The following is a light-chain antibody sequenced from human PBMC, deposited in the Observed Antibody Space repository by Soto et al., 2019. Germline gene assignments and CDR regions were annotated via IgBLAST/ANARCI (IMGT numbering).Light chain of an antibody. CDR1: SSNIGAGYD. Sequence: QSFLTQPPSVSGAPGQRVTIACTGSSSNIGAGYDVHWYQQLPGTAPKLLIYGNSNRPSGVPDRFSGSKSGTSASLAITGLQAEDEADYYCQSYDSSLSGSYVFGTGTKSPS. CDR2: GNS. V-gene: IGLV1-40*01. J-gene: IGLJ1*01. CDR3: QSYDSSLSGSYV.